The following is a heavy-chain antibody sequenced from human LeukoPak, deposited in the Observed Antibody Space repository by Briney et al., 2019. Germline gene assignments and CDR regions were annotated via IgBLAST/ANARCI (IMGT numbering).Heavy chain of an antibody. CDR2: IRYDGSNK. CDR3: ARGPGKRGYYFDY. Sequence: PGGSLRLSCAASGFTFSSYGMHWVRQAPGKGLEWVAFIRYDGSNKYYADSVKGRFTISRDNSKNTLYLQMNSLRAEDTAVYYCARGPGKRGYYFDYWGQGTLVTVSS. J-gene: IGHJ4*02. D-gene: IGHD1-14*01. CDR1: GFTFSSYG. V-gene: IGHV3-30*02.